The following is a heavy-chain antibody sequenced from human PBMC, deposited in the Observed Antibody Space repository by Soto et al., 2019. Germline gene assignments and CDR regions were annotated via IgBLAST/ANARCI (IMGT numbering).Heavy chain of an antibody. D-gene: IGHD4-17*01. Sequence: SETLSLTYTVSGGSIRSSSYYWGWIRQPPGKGLEWIGTIYYSGSTYYNPSLKSRVTISVDTSKNQFSLKLSSVTATDTAVYYCARHGNTATTGYYYGMDVWGRGTTVTVSS. CDR2: IYYSGST. CDR1: GGSIRSSSYY. CDR3: ARHGNTATTGYYYGMDV. V-gene: IGHV4-39*01. J-gene: IGHJ6*02.